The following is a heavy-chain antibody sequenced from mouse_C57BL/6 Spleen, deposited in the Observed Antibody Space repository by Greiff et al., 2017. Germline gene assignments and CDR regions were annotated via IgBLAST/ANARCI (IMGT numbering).Heavy chain of an antibody. D-gene: IGHD2-1*01. V-gene: IGHV1-9*01. CDR3: ARNYYGNYGRFSY. CDR2: ILPGSGST. CDR1: GYTFTGYW. J-gene: IGHJ3*01. Sequence: QVQLQQSGAELMKPGASVKLSCKATGYTFTGYWIEWVKQRPGHGLEWIGEILPGSGSTNYHEKFKGKATFTADTSSNTAYMQLSSLTTENSAIYYCARNYYGNYGRFSYWGQGTLVTFSA.